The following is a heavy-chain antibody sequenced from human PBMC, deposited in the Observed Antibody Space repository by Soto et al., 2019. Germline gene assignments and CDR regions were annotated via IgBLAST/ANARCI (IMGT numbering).Heavy chain of an antibody. CDR3: ARDDDRLTPHFDY. CDR1: GGSISSYY. CDR2: IYYSGST. Sequence: SETLSLTCTVSGGSISSYYWSWIRQPPGKGLEWIGYIYYSGSTNYNPSLKSRVTISVDTSKNQFSLKLSSVTAADTAVYYCARDDDRLTPHFDYWGQGTLVTVSS. J-gene: IGHJ4*02. V-gene: IGHV4-59*01.